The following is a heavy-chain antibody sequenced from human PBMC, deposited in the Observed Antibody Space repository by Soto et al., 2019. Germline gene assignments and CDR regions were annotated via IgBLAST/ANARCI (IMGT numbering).Heavy chain of an antibody. CDR2: IYYSGST. CDR1: GGSISSHY. Sequence: SETLSLTCTVSGGSISSHYWSCIRQPPGKGLEWIGYIYYSGSTNYNPSLKSRVTISVDTSKNQFSLKLSSVTAADTAVYYCAGNYGSGSYRYYYGMDVWGQGTTVTVSS. D-gene: IGHD3-10*01. CDR3: AGNYGSGSYRYYYGMDV. J-gene: IGHJ6*02. V-gene: IGHV4-59*11.